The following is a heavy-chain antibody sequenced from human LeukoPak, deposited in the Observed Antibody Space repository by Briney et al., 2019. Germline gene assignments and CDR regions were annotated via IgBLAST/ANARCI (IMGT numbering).Heavy chain of an antibody. CDR2: ISSSGSTI. V-gene: IGHV3-48*04. CDR3: ARGGDYGDSPLDY. CDR1: GFTFSSYS. J-gene: IGHJ4*02. D-gene: IGHD4-17*01. Sequence: GGSLRLSCAASGFTFSSYSMNWVRQAPGKGLEWVSYISSSGSTIYYADSVKGRFTISRDNAKNSLYLQMNSLRAEGTAVYYCARGGDYGDSPLDYWGQGTLVTVSS.